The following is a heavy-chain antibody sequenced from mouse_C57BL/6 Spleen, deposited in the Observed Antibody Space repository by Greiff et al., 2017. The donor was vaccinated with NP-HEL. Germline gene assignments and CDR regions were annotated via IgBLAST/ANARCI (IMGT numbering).Heavy chain of an antibody. CDR3: VRHTTVVDYWYFDV. J-gene: IGHJ1*03. D-gene: IGHD1-1*01. Sequence: EVQLVESGGGLVQPKGSLKLSCAASGFSFNTYAMNWVRQAPGKGLEWVARIRSKSNNYATYYADSVKDRFTISRDDSESMLYLQMNNLKTEDTAMYYCVRHTTVVDYWYFDVWGTGTTVTVSS. CDR1: GFSFNTYA. CDR2: IRSKSNNYAT. V-gene: IGHV10-1*01.